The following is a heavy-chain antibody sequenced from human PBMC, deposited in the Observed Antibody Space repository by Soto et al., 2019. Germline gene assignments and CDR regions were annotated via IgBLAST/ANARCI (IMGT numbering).Heavy chain of an antibody. V-gene: IGHV4-59*08. Sequence: PSETPYLACTVCGGSISIYYWSWFLKTPGKGLEWIGYIYYSGSTNYNPSLKSRVTISVDTSKNQFSLKLSSVTAADTAVYYCARHRFWDLGVVTPHFDHWGQGTLVTVSS. J-gene: IGHJ4*02. CDR2: IYYSGST. CDR3: ARHRFWDLGVVTPHFDH. D-gene: IGHD2-15*01. CDR1: GGSISIYY.